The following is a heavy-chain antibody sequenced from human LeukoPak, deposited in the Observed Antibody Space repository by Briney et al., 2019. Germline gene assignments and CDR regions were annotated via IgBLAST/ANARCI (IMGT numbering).Heavy chain of an antibody. Sequence: SETLSLTCTVSGGSISTYYWNWIRQPPGKGLEWIGYIHYSGTTNHNPSLKGRVTISVDTSKNQLSLKLTSVTAADTAVYYCVRGIYSGYDRSFDSWGQGTLVTVSS. J-gene: IGHJ4*02. V-gene: IGHV4-59*01. D-gene: IGHD5-12*01. CDR2: IHYSGTT. CDR1: GGSISTYY. CDR3: VRGIYSGYDRSFDS.